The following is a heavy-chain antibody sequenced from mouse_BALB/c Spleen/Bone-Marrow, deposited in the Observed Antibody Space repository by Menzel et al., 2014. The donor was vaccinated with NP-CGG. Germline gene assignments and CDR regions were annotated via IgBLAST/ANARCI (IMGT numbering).Heavy chain of an antibody. D-gene: IGHD6-1*01. V-gene: IGHV1S81*02. CDR2: INPSNGGT. CDR1: GYTFTSFY. CDR3: TRRSLLSDYYALDY. Sequence: QVQLQQSGAELVKPGASVKLSCKASGYTFTSFYMYWVKQRPGQGLEWIGDINPSNGGTNFNEKFRKKATLTVYTSSSTAYMEFSSLTSEDSAVYYCTRRSLLSDYYALDYWGQGTSVTVSS. J-gene: IGHJ4*01.